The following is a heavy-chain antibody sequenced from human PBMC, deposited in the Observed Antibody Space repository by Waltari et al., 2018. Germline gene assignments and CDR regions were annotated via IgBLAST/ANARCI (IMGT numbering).Heavy chain of an antibody. CDR1: GGSFSGYY. D-gene: IGHD3-16*01. J-gene: IGHJ6*03. Sequence: QVQLQQWGAGLLKPSETLSLTCAVYGGSFSGYYWSWIRQPPGKGLEWIGEINHSGSTNYNPSLKSRVTISVDTSKNHFSLKLSSVTAADTAVYYCASTPARGRGAKHLGDYYYYYMDVWGKGTTVTVSS. CDR3: ASTPARGRGAKHLGDYYYYYMDV. V-gene: IGHV4-34*01. CDR2: INHSGST.